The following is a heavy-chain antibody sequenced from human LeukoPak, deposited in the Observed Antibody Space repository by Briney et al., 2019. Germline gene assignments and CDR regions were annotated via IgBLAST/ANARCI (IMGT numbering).Heavy chain of an antibody. CDR1: GFTFSNYA. V-gene: IGHV3-23*01. Sequence: GGSLRLSCATSGFTFSNYAMSWVRQAPGKGLEWVSGISGSGGSTNYADSVKGRFTISRDTSKSTLYLQMNRLRGEDTAIYYCVAYDPLDYWGQGTLVTVSS. CDR3: VAYDPLDY. CDR2: ISGSGGST. J-gene: IGHJ4*02. D-gene: IGHD3-16*01.